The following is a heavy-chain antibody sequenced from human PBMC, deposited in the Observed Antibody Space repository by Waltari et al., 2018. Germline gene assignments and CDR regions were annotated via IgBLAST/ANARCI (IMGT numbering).Heavy chain of an antibody. D-gene: IGHD3-10*01. CDR3: AKGSMVRGDFDS. J-gene: IGHJ4*02. V-gene: IGHV3-23*01. CDR2: TTYSGGTT. Sequence: EVQLLESGGGLVQPGGSLRLSCAASGFTFSNYAMRWVPQAPGKGLEWVSGTTYSGGTTYYADSVKGRFTISRDNSENTLYLQMNSLRAEDTAVYYCAKGSMVRGDFDSWGQGTLVTVSS. CDR1: GFTFSNYA.